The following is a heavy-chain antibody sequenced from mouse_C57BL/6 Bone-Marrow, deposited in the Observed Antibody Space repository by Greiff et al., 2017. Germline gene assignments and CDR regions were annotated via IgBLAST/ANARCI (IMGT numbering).Heavy chain of an antibody. CDR3: TAGLLLGAWFAY. J-gene: IGHJ3*01. D-gene: IGHD1-1*01. CDR2: IYPGNGAT. Sequence: EVQLQQSGAELVRPGASVKLSCTASGFNIKDDYMHWVKQRPEQGLEWIGWIYPGNGATEYASKFQGKATITADTSSNTAYLQLSSLTSEDTAVYYCTAGLLLGAWFAYWGQGTLVTVSA. CDR1: GFNIKDDY. V-gene: IGHV14-4*01.